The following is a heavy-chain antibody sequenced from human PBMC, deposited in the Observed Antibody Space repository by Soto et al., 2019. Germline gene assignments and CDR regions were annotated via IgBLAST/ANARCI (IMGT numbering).Heavy chain of an antibody. D-gene: IGHD4-17*01. CDR1: GGSISSGGYS. CDR3: ARYYGDYKNYFDY. CDR2: IYHSGST. J-gene: IGHJ4*02. V-gene: IGHV4-30-2*01. Sequence: PSETLSLTCAVSGGSISSGGYSWSWIRQPPGKGLEWIGYIYHSGSTYYNPSLNSRVTLSVDTSKNQFSLKLHSVTAADTAVYYCARYYGDYKNYFDYWGQGSLVTVSS.